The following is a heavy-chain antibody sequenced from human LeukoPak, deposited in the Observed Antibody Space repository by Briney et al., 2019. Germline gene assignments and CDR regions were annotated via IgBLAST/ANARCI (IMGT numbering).Heavy chain of an antibody. CDR3: ARDQYYYDSSGYLFDY. D-gene: IGHD3-22*01. CDR2: IYHSGST. Sequence: PSGTLSLTCAVSGGSISSSNWWSWVRQPPGKGLEWIGEIYHSGSTNYNPSLKSRVTMSVDTSKNQFSLKLSSVTAADTAVYHCARDQYYYDSSGYLFDYWGQGTLVTVSS. V-gene: IGHV4-4*02. CDR1: GGSISSSNW. J-gene: IGHJ4*02.